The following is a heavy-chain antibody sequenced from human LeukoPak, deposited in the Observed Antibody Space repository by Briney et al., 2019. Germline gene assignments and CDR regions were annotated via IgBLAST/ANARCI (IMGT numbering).Heavy chain of an antibody. CDR3: ASPRSGYRYTFDY. D-gene: IGHD3-22*01. CDR2: ISTSGST. J-gene: IGHJ4*02. CDR1: AASISNYY. Sequence: SETLSLNCAVSAASISNYYWSWIRQAQGKGLEWIGYISTSGSTNYNPSLKSRASISLDTSKNRFSLNLNFVTAADTAVYYCASPRSGYRYTFDYWGQGGLVTVCS. V-gene: IGHV4-4*09.